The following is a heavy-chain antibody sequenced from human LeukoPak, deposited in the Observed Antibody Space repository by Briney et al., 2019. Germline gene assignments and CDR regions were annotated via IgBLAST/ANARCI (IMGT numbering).Heavy chain of an antibody. Sequence: SETLSLTCSVSGGSFSSHYWSWIRQPPGKGLEWIGHIYCSGSTNYNPSLKSRVTISVDMSKNQFSLSLSSVTAADTAVYYCARVLSSGYYIYFDYWGQGRLVTVSS. J-gene: IGHJ4*02. CDR1: GGSFSSHY. D-gene: IGHD3-3*01. CDR3: ARVLSSGYYIYFDY. V-gene: IGHV4-59*11. CDR2: IYCSGST.